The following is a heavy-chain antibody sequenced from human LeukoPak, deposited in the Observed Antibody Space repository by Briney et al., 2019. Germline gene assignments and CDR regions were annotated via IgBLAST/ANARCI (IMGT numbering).Heavy chain of an antibody. CDR1: GFTFSDYA. D-gene: IGHD2-8*02. Sequence: PGGSLRLSCAASGFTFSDYAMKWVRQAPGKGLEWVSAISRTSAYIYYSDSVRGRFTIPRDNAKNSVYLQMDSLRAEDTAVYYCARDERRYCPDSSCYPGDYWGQGTLVTVSS. CDR3: ARDERRYCPDSSCYPGDY. CDR2: ISRTSAYI. V-gene: IGHV3-21*01. J-gene: IGHJ4*02.